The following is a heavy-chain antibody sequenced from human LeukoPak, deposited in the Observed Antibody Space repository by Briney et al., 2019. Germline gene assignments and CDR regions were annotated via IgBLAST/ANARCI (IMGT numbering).Heavy chain of an antibody. D-gene: IGHD6-19*01. CDR3: AKDQGDYSSGWSIFDY. V-gene: IGHV3-23*01. CDR2: ISGSGGRT. Sequence: PGGSLRLSCAASGITFSSYAMSWVRQAPGKGLEWVSGISGSGGRTYYADSVKGRFTISRDNSKNTLYLQMNRLRAEDTAVYYCAKDQGDYSSGWSIFDYWGQGSLVTVSS. J-gene: IGHJ4*02. CDR1: GITFSSYA.